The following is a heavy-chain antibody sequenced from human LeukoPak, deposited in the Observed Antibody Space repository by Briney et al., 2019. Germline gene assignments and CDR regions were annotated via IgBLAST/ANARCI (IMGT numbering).Heavy chain of an antibody. Sequence: ASVKVSCKASGYTFTGYYMHWVRQAPGQGLEWMGCINPNSGVTNYAQKFQDRATMTSDTSISTAYLELSRLRSDDTAVYYCARGSALVVVADARFDPWGQGTMVTVSS. CDR2: INPNSGVT. V-gene: IGHV1-2*02. CDR1: GYTFTGYY. J-gene: IGHJ5*02. CDR3: ARGSALVVVADARFDP. D-gene: IGHD2-15*01.